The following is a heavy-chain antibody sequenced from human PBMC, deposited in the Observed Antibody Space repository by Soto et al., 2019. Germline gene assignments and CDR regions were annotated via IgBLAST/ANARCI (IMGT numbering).Heavy chain of an antibody. J-gene: IGHJ6*02. CDR2: ISGYNGNT. CDR1: GYSFTTYG. V-gene: IGHV1-18*01. CDR3: AREGLALYYNYGTDV. Sequence: QVQLVQSRGEVKKPGASVKVSCKTSGYSFTTYGISWVRQAPGQGLEWMGWISGYNGNTNYAQNLQGRVTMTTDTSPSTAHIEPRTLRSDDTAVYSCAREGLALYYNYGTDVWGPGSTVTFS.